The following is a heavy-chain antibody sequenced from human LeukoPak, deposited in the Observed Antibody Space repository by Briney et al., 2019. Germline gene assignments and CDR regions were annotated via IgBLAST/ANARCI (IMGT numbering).Heavy chain of an antibody. D-gene: IGHD3-16*01. J-gene: IGHJ4*02. CDR2: MNLNSGNT. CDR1: GYTFTSYD. V-gene: IGHV1-8*01. Sequence: GASVKVSCKASGYTFTSYDINWVRQATGQGLEWMGWMNLNSGNTGYAQKFQGRVTMTRNTSISTAYMELSSLRSEDTAVYYCARGGGGFMITFGGSSYPDYWGQGTLVTVSS. CDR3: ARGGGGFMITFGGSSYPDY.